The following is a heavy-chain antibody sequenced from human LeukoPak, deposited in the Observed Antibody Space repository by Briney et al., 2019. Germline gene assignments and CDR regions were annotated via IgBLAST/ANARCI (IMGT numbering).Heavy chain of an antibody. J-gene: IGHJ5*02. V-gene: IGHV4-38-2*02. CDR1: GYSISSGYY. CDR2: IYHSGST. CDR3: ARRLTGIAAAGTDP. Sequence: SETLSLTCTVSGYSISSGYYWGWIRQPPGKGLEWIGSIYHSGSTYYNPSLKSRVTISVDTSKNQFSLKLSSVTAADTAVYYCARRLTGIAAAGTDPWGQGTLVTVSS. D-gene: IGHD6-13*01.